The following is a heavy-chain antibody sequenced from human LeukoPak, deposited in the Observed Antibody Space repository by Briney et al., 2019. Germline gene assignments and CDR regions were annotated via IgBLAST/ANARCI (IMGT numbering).Heavy chain of an antibody. CDR1: GFTFSSYS. CDR3: AREGENTIFGVVDAFDI. V-gene: IGHV3-48*04. J-gene: IGHJ3*02. D-gene: IGHD3-3*01. CDR2: ISSSSSTI. Sequence: GGSLRLSCAASGFTFSSYSMNWVRQAPGKGLEWVSYISSSSSTIYYADSVKGRFTISRDNAKNSLYLQMNSLRAEDTAVYYCAREGENTIFGVVDAFDIWGQGTMVTVSS.